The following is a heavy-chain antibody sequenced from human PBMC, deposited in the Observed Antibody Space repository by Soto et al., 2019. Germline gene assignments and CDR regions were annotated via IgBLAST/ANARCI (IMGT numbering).Heavy chain of an antibody. V-gene: IGHV3-23*01. J-gene: IGHJ3*02. CDR3: AKSFLRIVVGGVAFDI. CDR2: ISGSGGST. D-gene: IGHD2-15*01. CDR1: GFTFSSYA. Sequence: GESLKISCAASGFTFSSYAMSWVRQAPGKGLEWVSAISGSGGSTYYADSVKGRFTISRDNSKNTLYLQMNSLRAEDTAVYYCAKSFLRIVVGGVAFDIWGQGTMVTVSS.